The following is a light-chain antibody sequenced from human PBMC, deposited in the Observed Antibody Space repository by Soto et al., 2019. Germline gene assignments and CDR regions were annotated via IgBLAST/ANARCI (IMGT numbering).Light chain of an antibody. CDR1: RSNIGSNY. CDR3: AAWDDTLSADVV. CDR2: RNN. Sequence: QSVLTQPPSASGTPGQRVTISCSGSRSNIGSNYVYWYQQLPGTAPKLLISRNNQRPSGVPDRFSGSKSGTSASLAISGLRSEDEADYYCAAWDDTLSADVVFGGGTKLTVL. V-gene: IGLV1-47*01. J-gene: IGLJ2*01.